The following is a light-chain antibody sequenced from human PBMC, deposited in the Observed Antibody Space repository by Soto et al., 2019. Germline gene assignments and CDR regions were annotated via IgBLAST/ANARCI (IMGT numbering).Light chain of an antibody. CDR3: GSYAGSNNFVV. Sequence: QSALTQPPSASGSPGQSVTISCTGTSSDVGYNYVSWYQQHPGKAPKLMIYEVTKRPTGVPDRFSGSKSGNTASLTVSGLQDDDEADYYCGSYAGSNNFVVFGGGTKLTVL. V-gene: IGLV2-8*01. CDR2: EVT. J-gene: IGLJ2*01. CDR1: SSDVGYNY.